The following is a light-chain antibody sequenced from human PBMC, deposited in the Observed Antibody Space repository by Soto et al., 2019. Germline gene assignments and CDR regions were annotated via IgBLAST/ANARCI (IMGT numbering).Light chain of an antibody. CDR3: CSYAGSYIYV. J-gene: IGLJ1*01. CDR1: SSDVGGYNY. CDR2: DVS. Sequence: QSVLTQPRSVSGSPGQSVTISCTGTSSDVGGYNYVSWYQQHPGMAPKLMIYDVSQRPSGVPDRFSGSRSRNTASLTVSGLQAEDEAEYYCCSYAGSYIYVFGTGTKVTVL. V-gene: IGLV2-11*01.